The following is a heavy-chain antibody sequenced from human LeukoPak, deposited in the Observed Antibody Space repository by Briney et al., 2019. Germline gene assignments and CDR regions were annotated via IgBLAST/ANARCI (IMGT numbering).Heavy chain of an antibody. Sequence: GGSLRLSCAASGFTFSSYSMNWIRQAPGKGLEWVSSISSSTSYIYYADSVKGRFTISKDNAKNSLYLQMNSLRAEDTAVYYCARAGGSTVSHGDYWGQGTLVTVSS. J-gene: IGHJ4*02. D-gene: IGHD4-17*01. CDR3: ARAGGSTVSHGDY. CDR1: GFTFSSYS. CDR2: ISSSTSYI. V-gene: IGHV3-21*01.